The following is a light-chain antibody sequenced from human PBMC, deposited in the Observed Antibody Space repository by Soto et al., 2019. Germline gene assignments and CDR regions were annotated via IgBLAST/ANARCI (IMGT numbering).Light chain of an antibody. Sequence: DIVMTQSPDSLAVSLDERATINCKSSQSVLYSSNNKNYLAWYQQKPGQPPKLLIYWASTRESGVPDRFSGIGSGTDISHTISSLQAEDVAVYYCQQYYDTRPQTFGQGTKVEIK. CDR3: QQYYDTRPQT. CDR1: QSVLYSSNNKNY. CDR2: WAS. V-gene: IGKV4-1*01. J-gene: IGKJ1*01.